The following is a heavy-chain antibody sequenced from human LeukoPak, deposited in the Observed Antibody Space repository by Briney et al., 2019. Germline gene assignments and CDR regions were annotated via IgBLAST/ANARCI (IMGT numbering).Heavy chain of an antibody. V-gene: IGHV3-48*01. CDR1: GFTFSDYT. CDR2: ISFGSDTI. CDR3: ARGPPLFDP. J-gene: IGHJ5*02. Sequence: QPGGSLRLSCRASGFTFSDYTMNWVRQAPGKGLEWISSISFGSDTIYYAGSVEGRFSISRDNARDSLYLEINSLRAEDTAVYYCARGPPLFDPWGQGTLVTVSS.